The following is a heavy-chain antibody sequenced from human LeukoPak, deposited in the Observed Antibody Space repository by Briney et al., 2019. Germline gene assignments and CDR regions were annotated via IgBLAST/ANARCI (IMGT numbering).Heavy chain of an antibody. J-gene: IGHJ5*02. CDR1: GFTFNIYA. Sequence: GGSLRLSCTASGFTFNIYAMSWVRQARGEGLEWVSTISGTGVGTYYADSVKGRFTISRDNSKSTLYLQMNSLGADDTAIYHCARTYSSSSYNWFDPWGREPWSPSPQ. D-gene: IGHD6-6*01. V-gene: IGHV3-23*01. CDR3: ARTYSSSSYNWFDP. CDR2: ISGTGVGT.